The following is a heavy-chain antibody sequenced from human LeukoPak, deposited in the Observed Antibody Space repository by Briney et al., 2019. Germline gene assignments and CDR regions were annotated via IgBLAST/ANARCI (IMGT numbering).Heavy chain of an antibody. CDR2: ISASGGTT. D-gene: IGHD2-2*01. CDR3: AKEPREYCSSTSCPNWIDP. Sequence: GGSLRLSCAASGFTFSSYAMSWVRQAPGKRLEWVSAISASGGTTYYADSVKGRFTISRDNSKNTRYLQTSSLRAEDTAVYYCAKEPREYCSSTSCPNWIDPWGQGTLATVSS. J-gene: IGHJ5*02. V-gene: IGHV3-23*01. CDR1: GFTFSSYA.